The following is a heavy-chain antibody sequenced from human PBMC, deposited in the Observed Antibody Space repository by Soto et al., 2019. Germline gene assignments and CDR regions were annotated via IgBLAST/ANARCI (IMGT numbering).Heavy chain of an antibody. CDR2: INPNSGGT. CDR1: GYTFTGYY. Sequence: ASVKVSCKASGYTFTGYYMHWVRQPPGQGLEWMGWINPNSGGTNYAQKFQGRVTMTRDTSISTAYMELSRLRSDDTAVYYCASRRVEQLVDYYYYGMDVWGQGTTVTVSS. J-gene: IGHJ6*02. CDR3: ASRRVEQLVDYYYYGMDV. V-gene: IGHV1-2*02. D-gene: IGHD6-6*01.